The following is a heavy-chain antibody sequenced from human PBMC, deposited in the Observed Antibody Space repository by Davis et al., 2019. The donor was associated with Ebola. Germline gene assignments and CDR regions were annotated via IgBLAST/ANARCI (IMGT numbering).Heavy chain of an antibody. V-gene: IGHV1-18*01. CDR3: ARDYGDYIWFDP. CDR1: GYIFSTSA. CDR2: ISTYSGNT. J-gene: IGHJ5*02. D-gene: IGHD4-17*01. Sequence: AASVKVSCKASGYIFSTSAISWVRQAPGQGLEWIGWISTYSGNTNYAQKLQGRVTMTTDTSTSTAYMELRSLNPDDTAVYYCARDYGDYIWFDPWGQGSLVTVSS.